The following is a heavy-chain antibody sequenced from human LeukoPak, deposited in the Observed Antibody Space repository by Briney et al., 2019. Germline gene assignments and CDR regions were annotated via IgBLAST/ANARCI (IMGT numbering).Heavy chain of an antibody. CDR2: MNPNSGNT. CDR1: GYTFNSYD. Sequence: ASVKVSCKASGYTFNSYDINWVRQATGQGLEWMGWMNPNSGNTGYAQKFQGRVTMTRNTTVSTAYMELSSLRSEDTAVYYCAREHGNYYDSSGYSQSSPFDYWGQGTLVTVSS. CDR3: AREHGNYYDSSGYSQSSPFDY. D-gene: IGHD3-22*01. V-gene: IGHV1-8*01. J-gene: IGHJ4*02.